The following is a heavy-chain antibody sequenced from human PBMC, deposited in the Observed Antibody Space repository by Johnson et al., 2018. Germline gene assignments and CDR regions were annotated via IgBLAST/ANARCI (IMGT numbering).Heavy chain of an antibody. J-gene: IGHJ6*03. V-gene: IGHV4-39*07. CDR3: ERSWNDVTYYYYSMDV. CDR1: GGSISSSSYY. Sequence: QVQLVESGPGLVKPSETLSLTCTVSGGSISSSSYYWGWIRQPPGKGLEWIGSIYYSGSTYYNPSLKSRVTISVDTSKNQFSLKLSSVTAADTAVSYCERSWNDVTYYYYSMDVWGKGTTVTVSS. CDR2: IYYSGST. D-gene: IGHD1-1*01.